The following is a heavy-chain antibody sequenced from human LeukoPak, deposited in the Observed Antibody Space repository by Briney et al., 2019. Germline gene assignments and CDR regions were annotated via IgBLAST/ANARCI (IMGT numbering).Heavy chain of an antibody. J-gene: IGHJ4*02. V-gene: IGHV3-30*02. CDR2: IRSDGNNK. Sequence: GGSLRLSCAASGFTFSSYAMHWVRQAPGKGLEWVTFIRSDGNNKYYADSVKGRFTISRDNSKNTLYLQMNSLRAEDTAVYYCAKDGGTTTRDFDYWGQGTLVTVSS. D-gene: IGHD1-14*01. CDR3: AKDGGTTTRDFDY. CDR1: GFTFSSYA.